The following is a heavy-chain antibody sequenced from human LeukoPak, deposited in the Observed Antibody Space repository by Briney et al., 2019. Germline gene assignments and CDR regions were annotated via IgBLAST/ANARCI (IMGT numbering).Heavy chain of an antibody. V-gene: IGHV4-4*07. CDR2: IFTSGIT. CDR3: ARESSGSYYNPQGYMDV. Sequence: KRLEWIGRIFTSGITNYNPSLKSRVTMSVDTSKNQFSLNLSSVTAADTAVYYCARESSGSYYNPQGYMDVWGKGTTVTVSS. D-gene: IGHD3-10*01. J-gene: IGHJ6*03.